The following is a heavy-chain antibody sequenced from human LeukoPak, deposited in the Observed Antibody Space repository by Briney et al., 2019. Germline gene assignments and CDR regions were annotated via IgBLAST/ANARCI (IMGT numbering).Heavy chain of an antibody. CDR1: GGSISSYY. V-gene: IGHV4-59*08. D-gene: IGHD6-13*01. CDR2: LYHSGTP. J-gene: IGHJ4*02. CDR3: ARRRGWKQQLVYFDY. Sequence: SETLSLTCTVSGGSISSYYWSLIRQSPGNGLEWIGYLYHSGTPRYNPSLKSRVTISADTSKNRFFLNLNSTTAADTAVYYCARRRGWKQQLVYFDYWGQGTLATVSS.